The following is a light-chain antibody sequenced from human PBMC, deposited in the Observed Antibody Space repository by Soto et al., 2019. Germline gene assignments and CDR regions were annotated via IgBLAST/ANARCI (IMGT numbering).Light chain of an antibody. CDR2: GAS. Sequence: EIVMTQSPATLSVSPGERATLSCRASQSVSSNFLAWYQQKPGQAPRLLIYGASNRATGIPDRFSGSGSGTDFTLTISRLEPEDFAVYYCQQYGSSPRTFGQGTKVEIK. V-gene: IGKV3-20*01. J-gene: IGKJ1*01. CDR3: QQYGSSPRT. CDR1: QSVSSNF.